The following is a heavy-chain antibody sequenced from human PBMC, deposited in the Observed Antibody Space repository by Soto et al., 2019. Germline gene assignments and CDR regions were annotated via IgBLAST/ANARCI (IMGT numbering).Heavy chain of an antibody. J-gene: IGHJ4*02. D-gene: IGHD1-26*01. CDR2: IYHSGST. CDR1: GGSISSYY. V-gene: IGHV4-4*07. Sequence: SETLSLTXTVSGGSISSYYWSWIRQPAGKGLEWIGRIYHSGSTYYNPSLKSRVTISVDTSKNQFSLKLSSVTAADTAVYYCARVGATTEPFDYWGQGTLVTVSS. CDR3: ARVGATTEPFDY.